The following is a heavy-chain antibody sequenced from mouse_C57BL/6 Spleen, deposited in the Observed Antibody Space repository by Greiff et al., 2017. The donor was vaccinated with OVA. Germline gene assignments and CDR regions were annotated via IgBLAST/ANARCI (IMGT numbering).Heavy chain of an antibody. V-gene: IGHV1-18*01. CDR3: ARSPPYYYGSSMDY. CDR2: INPNNGGT. Sequence: EVKLMESGPELVKPGASVKIPCKASGYTFTDYNMDWVKQSHGKSLEWIGDINPNNGGTIYNQKFKGKATLTVDKSSSTAYMELRSLTSEDTAVYYCARSPPYYYGSSMDYWGQGTSVTVSS. CDR1: GYTFTDYN. J-gene: IGHJ4*01. D-gene: IGHD1-1*01.